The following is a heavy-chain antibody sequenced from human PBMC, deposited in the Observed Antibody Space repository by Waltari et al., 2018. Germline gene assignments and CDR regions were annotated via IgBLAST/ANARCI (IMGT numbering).Heavy chain of an antibody. D-gene: IGHD7-27*01. J-gene: IGHJ4*02. Sequence: EVQLVESGGALVQPGGSLKLSCAASGLIFSDYAMHWVRQASGKGPEWVGRIRSRPKVYATAYAEAVQGRFTISRDDSKNTSYLEMNSLKTDDTAVYYCIRPFEMGIDWGQGTLVTVSS. CDR1: GLIFSDYA. CDR2: IRSRPKVYAT. CDR3: IRPFEMGID. V-gene: IGHV3-73*01.